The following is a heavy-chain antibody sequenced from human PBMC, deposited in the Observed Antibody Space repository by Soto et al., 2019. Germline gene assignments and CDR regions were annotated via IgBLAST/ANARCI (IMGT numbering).Heavy chain of an antibody. CDR1: GFSFSTYW. D-gene: IGHD1-26*01. CDR2: IQKDGSET. Sequence: EVRLVESGGGLVQPGGSLRLSCAASGFSFSTYWTRWVRQAPGMGPEWLATIQKDGSETYYVDSVKGRFILSRADAKHSLFLRMNSLRAADTAVYYCASGAGWELDYWGQGPLVAVSS. V-gene: IGHV3-7*03. J-gene: IGHJ4*02. CDR3: ASGAGWELDY.